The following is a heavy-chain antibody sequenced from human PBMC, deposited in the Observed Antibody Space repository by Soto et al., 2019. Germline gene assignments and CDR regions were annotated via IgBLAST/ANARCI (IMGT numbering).Heavy chain of an antibody. J-gene: IGHJ6*02. V-gene: IGHV3-23*01. CDR1: GFTFNTYP. D-gene: IGHD3-10*01. CDR2: ISSTAGKTS. CDR3: AKGVLSFHYGMEV. Sequence: GGSLRLSCATSGFTFNTYPMTWVRQAPGKGLEWVSSISSTAGKTSSYADSVKGRFAISRDFSDNTVYLQMDNLRVDDTAVYFCAKGVLSFHYGMEVWGQGTTVTVSS.